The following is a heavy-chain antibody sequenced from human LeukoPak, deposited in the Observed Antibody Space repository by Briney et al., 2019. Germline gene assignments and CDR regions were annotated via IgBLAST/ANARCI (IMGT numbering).Heavy chain of an antibody. CDR3: ARGRRYYYGSGGIEDY. D-gene: IGHD3-10*01. J-gene: IGHJ4*02. CDR1: GGXFSGYY. CDR2: INHSGST. V-gene: IGHV4-34*01. Sequence: SETLSLTCAVYGGXFSGYYWSWIRQPPGKGREWIGEINHSGSTNYNPSLKSRVTISVDTSKNQFSLKLSSVTAADTAVYYCARGRRYYYGSGGIEDYWGQGTLVTVSS.